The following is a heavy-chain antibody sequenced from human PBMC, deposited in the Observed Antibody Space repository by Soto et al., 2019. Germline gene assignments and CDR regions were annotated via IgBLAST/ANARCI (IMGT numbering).Heavy chain of an antibody. Sequence: EVQLLESGGGLVQPGGSLRLSCAASGFTFSSYAMRWVRQAPGKGLEWVSAVSGSGGSTYYGDSVKGRFTISRDNSKNTLYLQMNSLRAEDTAVYYGARRGPGAYFDYWGQGTLVTVSS. J-gene: IGHJ4*02. CDR2: VSGSGGST. V-gene: IGHV3-23*01. CDR1: GFTFSSYA. CDR3: ARRGPGAYFDY. D-gene: IGHD2-8*02.